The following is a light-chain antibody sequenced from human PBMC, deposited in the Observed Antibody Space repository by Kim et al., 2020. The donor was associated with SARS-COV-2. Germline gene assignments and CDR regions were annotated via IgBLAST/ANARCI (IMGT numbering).Light chain of an antibody. CDR2: DKN. CDR3: NSRDSSGNHWV. J-gene: IGLJ3*02. Sequence: ALGQTARSTCQGDSLRSYYASWYRQKPGQAPVLVIYDKNNRPSGIPDRFSGSSSGNTASLTITGAQAEDEADYYCNSRDSSGNHWVFGGGTQLTVL. CDR1: SLRSYY. V-gene: IGLV3-19*01.